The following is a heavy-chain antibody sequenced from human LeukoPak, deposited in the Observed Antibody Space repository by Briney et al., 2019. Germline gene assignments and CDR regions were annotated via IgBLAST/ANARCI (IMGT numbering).Heavy chain of an antibody. D-gene: IGHD3-16*01. CDR3: ARVGGSNYYYYGMDV. CDR2: IYYSGST. J-gene: IGHJ6*02. CDR1: GGSIRSYY. V-gene: IGHV4-59*01. Sequence: SETLSLTCTVSGGSIRSYYWSWIRQPPGKGLEWIGYIYYSGSTNYNPSLKSRVTISVDTSKNQFSLQLSSVTAADTAVYYCARVGGSNYYYYGMDVWGQGTTVTVSS.